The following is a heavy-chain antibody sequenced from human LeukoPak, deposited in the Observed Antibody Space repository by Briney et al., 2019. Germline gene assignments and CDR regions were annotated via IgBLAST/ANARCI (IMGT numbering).Heavy chain of an antibody. CDR1: GFTFSSYW. CDR2: IKQDGGEK. V-gene: IGHV3-7*01. J-gene: IGHJ4*02. D-gene: IGHD3-16*01. Sequence: QPGGSLRLSCAASGFTFSSYWMSWVRQAPGKGLEWVANIKQDGGEKYYVDSVKGRFTISRDNAKNSLFLQMSSLRGEDTALYYCATEHWGPNSWGQGTLVTVS. CDR3: ATEHWGPNS.